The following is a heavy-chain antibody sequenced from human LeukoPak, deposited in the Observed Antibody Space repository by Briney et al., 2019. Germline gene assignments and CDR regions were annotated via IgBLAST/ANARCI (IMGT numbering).Heavy chain of an antibody. CDR2: ISNSGSTI. CDR1: GFTFSDYY. J-gene: IGHJ4*02. Sequence: GGSLRLSCAASGFTFSDYYMSWIRQAPGKGLEWVSYISNSGSTIYYADSVKGRVTISRDNAKNSLYLQMKSLRAEDTAVNDXXRXDRXFGRPXFDNWGXGTLVTVSS. V-gene: IGHV3-11*01. D-gene: IGHD2-2*03. CDR3: XRXDRXFGRPXFDN.